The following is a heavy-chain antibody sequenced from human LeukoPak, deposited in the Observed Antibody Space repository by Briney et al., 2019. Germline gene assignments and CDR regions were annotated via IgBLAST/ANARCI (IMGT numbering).Heavy chain of an antibody. CDR1: GYNFAVYG. V-gene: IGHV1-18*01. CDR2: INGFNGAA. D-gene: IGHD1-26*01. Sequence: GASVKVSCKASGYNFAVYGMTWVRQAPGQGLEWMGWINGFNGAANYAQTLQGRVTMTTDKSTATGYLEMTSLKSADTAIYFCARGGGVGATIDYWGQGTLVTVSS. CDR3: ARGGGVGATIDY. J-gene: IGHJ4*02.